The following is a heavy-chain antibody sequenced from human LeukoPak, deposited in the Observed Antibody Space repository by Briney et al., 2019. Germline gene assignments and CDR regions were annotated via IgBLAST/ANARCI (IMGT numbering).Heavy chain of an antibody. J-gene: IGHJ5*02. CDR1: GGSISSYY. CDR2: IYTSGST. Sequence: SETLSLTCTVSGGSISSYYWSWIRQPPGKGLEWIGYIYTSGSTNYNPSLKSRVTISVDTSKNQFSLKLTSVTAADAAVYYCARERSSSGGHNWFDPWGQGTLVTVSS. V-gene: IGHV4-4*09. D-gene: IGHD4-23*01. CDR3: ARERSSSGGHNWFDP.